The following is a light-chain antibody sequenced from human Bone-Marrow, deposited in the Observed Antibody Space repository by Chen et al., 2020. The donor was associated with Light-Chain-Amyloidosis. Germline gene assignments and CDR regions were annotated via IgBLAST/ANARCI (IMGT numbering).Light chain of an antibody. CDR3: GSWDDGLSGPV. CDR1: TSNIGGNY. V-gene: IGLV1-47*01. CDR2: RNN. Sequence: HSALTQSPPASGTPGQRVPLSCSGDTSNIGGNYVYWYHQVPGTAPKLLIYRNNLRPSGVPDRFSGSKSGASASLAISCLRSEDEADYYCGSWDDGLSGPVFGGGTRLTVL. J-gene: IGLJ3*02.